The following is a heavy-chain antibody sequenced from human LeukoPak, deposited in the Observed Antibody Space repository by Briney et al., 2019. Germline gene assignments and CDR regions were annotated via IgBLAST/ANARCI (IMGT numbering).Heavy chain of an antibody. Sequence: GGSLRLSCAGTGFTFSKYWMNWVRQAPGKGLEWVANIKEDGSQIYYADSVKGRFTISRDNPKNSVSLQMNSLRAEVTAVYYCAGSSGWLFDYWGQGTLVAVSS. CDR2: IKEDGSQI. CDR3: AGSSGWLFDY. V-gene: IGHV3-7*01. J-gene: IGHJ4*02. CDR1: GFTFSKYW. D-gene: IGHD3-22*01.